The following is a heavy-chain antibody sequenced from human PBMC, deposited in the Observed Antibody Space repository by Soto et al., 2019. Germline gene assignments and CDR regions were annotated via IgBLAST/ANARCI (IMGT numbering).Heavy chain of an antibody. D-gene: IGHD3-9*01. J-gene: IGHJ6*03. CDR1: GYSFTSYW. CDR3: ARPTQHYDILTGYYYYYMDV. Sequence: GESLKISCKGSGYSFTSYWIGWVRQMPGKGLEWMGIIYPGDSDTRYSPSFQGQVTISADKSISTAYLQWSSLKASDTAMYYCARPTQHYDILTGYYYYYMDVWGKGTTVTVSS. CDR2: IYPGDSDT. V-gene: IGHV5-51*01.